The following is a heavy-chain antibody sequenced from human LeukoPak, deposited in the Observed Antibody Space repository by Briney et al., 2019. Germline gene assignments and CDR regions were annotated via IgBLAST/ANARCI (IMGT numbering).Heavy chain of an antibody. CDR2: INPNSGGT. J-gene: IGHJ5*02. D-gene: IGHD6-13*01. CDR3: ARDRIAAAGQLYKWFDP. V-gene: IGHV1-2*06. Sequence: ASVKVSCKASGYTFTGYYMHWVRQAPGQGLEWMGRINPNSGGTNYAQKFQGRATMTRDTSISTAYMELSRLRSDDTAVYHCARDRIAAAGQLYKWFDPWGQGTLVTVSS. CDR1: GYTFTGYY.